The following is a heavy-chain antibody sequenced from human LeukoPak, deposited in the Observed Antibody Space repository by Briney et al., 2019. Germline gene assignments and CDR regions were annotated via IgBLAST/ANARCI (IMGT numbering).Heavy chain of an antibody. J-gene: IGHJ6*03. Sequence: GESLKISCKGSGYSFTGYWIAWVRQMPGKGLEWMGIIYPDDSDTTYSPSFQNQVTISADKSIGTAYVQWSSLKASDTATYYCARQSLSYYYGSGSYRHYYYYYMDVWGKGTTVTVSS. CDR2: IYPDDSDT. D-gene: IGHD3-10*01. V-gene: IGHV5-51*01. CDR3: ARQSLSYYYGSGSYRHYYYYYMDV. CDR1: GYSFTGYW.